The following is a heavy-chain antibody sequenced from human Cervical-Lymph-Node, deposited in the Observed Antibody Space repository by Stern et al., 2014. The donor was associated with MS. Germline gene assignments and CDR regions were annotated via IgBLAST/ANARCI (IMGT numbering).Heavy chain of an antibody. CDR2: IIPIFGPA. J-gene: IGHJ4*02. D-gene: IGHD5-12*01. V-gene: IGHV1-69*01. Sequence: VQLVESGSVAKKPGSSVKVSCKVSGGTFSTERISWERQAPGQGLSWMGSIIPIFGPADYARQFQDRVTIIADESTSEVHMELSSLRSEDTGVYYCARLGSGYDSSYLDFWGQGSLVTVSS. CDR3: ARLGSGYDSSYLDF. CDR1: GGTFSTER.